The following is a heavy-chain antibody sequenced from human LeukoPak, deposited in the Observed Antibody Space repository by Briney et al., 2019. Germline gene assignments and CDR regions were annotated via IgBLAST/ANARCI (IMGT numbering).Heavy chain of an antibody. V-gene: IGHV3-7*01. J-gene: IGHJ4*02. Sequence: GGSLRLSCAASGFTFSSYLMSWVRQAPGKGLEWVANIKQDGSEKYYVDSVKGRFTISRDNAKNSLYLQMNSLRAEDTAVYYCARDPYDFWSGYHTYFDYWGQGTLVTVSS. CDR3: ARDPYDFWSGYHTYFDY. CDR2: IKQDGSEK. D-gene: IGHD3-3*01. CDR1: GFTFSSYL.